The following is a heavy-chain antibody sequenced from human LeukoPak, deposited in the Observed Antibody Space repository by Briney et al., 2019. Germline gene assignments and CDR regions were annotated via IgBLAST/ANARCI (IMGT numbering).Heavy chain of an antibody. V-gene: IGHV6-1*01. D-gene: IGHD2-15*01. CDR1: GDSVSSNSAA. Sequence: SQTLSLTCAISGDSVSSNSAAWNWIRKSPSRGLEWLGRTYYRSKWHNDYSPSVKSRITVNSDTSKNQFSLQLNSVTPEDTAVYYCARGAADFDYWGQGTLVTVSS. CDR3: ARGAADFDY. J-gene: IGHJ4*02. CDR2: TYYRSKWHN.